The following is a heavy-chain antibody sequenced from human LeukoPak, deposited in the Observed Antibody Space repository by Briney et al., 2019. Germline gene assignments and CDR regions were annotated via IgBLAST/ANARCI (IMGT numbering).Heavy chain of an antibody. CDR3: ARDGRYSTTGDWFDP. CDR1: GDTFNSYA. J-gene: IGHJ5*02. D-gene: IGHD3-9*01. V-gene: IGHV1-69*13. Sequence: SVKVSCKASGDTFNSYAISWVRQAPGQGLEWMGGIIPIFGKANYAQKFQGRVTITADESTGTAYLELSSLRSEDTAVYYCARDGRYSTTGDWFDPWGQGTLVTVSS. CDR2: IIPIFGKA.